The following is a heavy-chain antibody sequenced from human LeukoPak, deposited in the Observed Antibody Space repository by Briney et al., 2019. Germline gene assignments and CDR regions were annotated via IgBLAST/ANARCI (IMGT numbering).Heavy chain of an antibody. D-gene: IGHD3-10*01. Sequence: ASVKVSCKASGYTFTSYDINWVRQATGQGLEWMGWMNPNSGNTGYAQKFQGRVTMTRSTSISTAYMELSSLRSEDTAVYYCARRRSGSYYKNWFDPWGRGTLVTVSS. CDR1: GYTFTSYD. CDR3: ARRRSGSYYKNWFDP. CDR2: MNPNSGNT. V-gene: IGHV1-8*01. J-gene: IGHJ5*02.